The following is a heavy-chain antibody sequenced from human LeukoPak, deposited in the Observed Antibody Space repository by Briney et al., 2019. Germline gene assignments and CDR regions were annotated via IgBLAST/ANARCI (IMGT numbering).Heavy chain of an antibody. CDR2: IIPIFGTA. CDR1: GGTLSSYA. D-gene: IGHD2-21*02. V-gene: IGHV1-69*05. Sequence: GSSVKVSCKASGGTLSSYAISWVRQAPGQGLEWMGRIIPIFGTANYAQKFQGRVTITTDESTSTAYMELSSLRSEDTAVYYCASSNLAYCGGDCYSAFGYWGQGTLVTVSS. CDR3: ASSNLAYCGGDCYSAFGY. J-gene: IGHJ4*02.